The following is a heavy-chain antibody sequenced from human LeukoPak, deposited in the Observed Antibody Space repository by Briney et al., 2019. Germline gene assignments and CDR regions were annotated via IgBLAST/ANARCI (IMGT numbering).Heavy chain of an antibody. J-gene: IGHJ5*02. CDR2: INHSGST. D-gene: IGHD2-15*01. V-gene: IGHV4-34*01. CDR3: AREGYCSGGSCYVGWFDP. CDR1: GGSFSGYY. Sequence: SETLSLTCAVYGGSFSGYYWSWIRQPPGKGLEWIGEINHSGSTNYNPSLKSRVTISVDTSKNQFSLKLSSVTAADTAVYYCAREGYCSGGSCYVGWFDPWGQGTLVTVSS.